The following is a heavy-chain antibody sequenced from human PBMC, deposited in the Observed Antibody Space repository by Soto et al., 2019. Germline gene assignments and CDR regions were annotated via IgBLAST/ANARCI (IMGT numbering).Heavy chain of an antibody. CDR1: GGSVSSGSYY. CDR3: ARVSVGVGHYYYYGMDV. D-gene: IGHD3-10*01. Sequence: PSETLSLTCTVSGGSVSSGSYYWSWIRQPPGKGLEWIGYIYYSGSTNYNPSLKSRVTISVDTSKNQFSLKLSSVTAADTAVYYCARVSVGVGHYYYYGMDVWGQGTTVTVSS. V-gene: IGHV4-61*01. J-gene: IGHJ6*02. CDR2: IYYSGST.